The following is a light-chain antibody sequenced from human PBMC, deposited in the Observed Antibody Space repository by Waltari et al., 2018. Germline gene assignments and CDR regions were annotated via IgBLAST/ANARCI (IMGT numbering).Light chain of an antibody. V-gene: IGKV3-11*01. Sequence: EIMLTQSPATLSLSPGERATHSCRASQTVRTYLAWYQQKPGQAPRLLIFDASSRATGIPAKFSGSGSGTDFTLTVSNLEPEDFAVYYCQQRANWPYTFGQGTRVEI. J-gene: IGKJ2*01. CDR3: QQRANWPYT. CDR2: DAS. CDR1: QTVRTY.